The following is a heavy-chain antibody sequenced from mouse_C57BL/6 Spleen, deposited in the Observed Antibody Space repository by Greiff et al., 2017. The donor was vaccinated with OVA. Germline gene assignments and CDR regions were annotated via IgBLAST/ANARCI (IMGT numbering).Heavy chain of an antibody. CDR3: ATYGSSSLYAMDY. J-gene: IGHJ4*01. Sequence: VKLVESGPGLVAPSQRLSITCTVSGFSLTSYGVHWVRQPPGKGLEWLVVIWSDGSTTYNSALKSRLSISQDNSKSHVFLKMNSLQTDDTAMYYCATYGSSSLYAMDYWGQGTSVTVSS. CDR1: GFSLTSYG. V-gene: IGHV2-6*03. CDR2: IWSDGST. D-gene: IGHD1-1*01.